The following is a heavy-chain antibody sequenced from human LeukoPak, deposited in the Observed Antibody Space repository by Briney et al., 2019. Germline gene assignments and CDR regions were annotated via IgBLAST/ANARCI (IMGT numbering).Heavy chain of an antibody. D-gene: IGHD6-13*01. Sequence: PSETLSLTCAVSGGSISGGGYSWSWIRQPPGKGLEWIGYIFYSGTTYYNPSLKSRITISVDTSKNQFSLKLSSVTAADTAVYYCARVRRIAAAGGLAFDIWGQGTMVTVSS. CDR3: ARVRRIAAAGGLAFDI. CDR1: GGSISGGGYS. CDR2: IFYSGTT. J-gene: IGHJ3*02. V-gene: IGHV4-30-4*07.